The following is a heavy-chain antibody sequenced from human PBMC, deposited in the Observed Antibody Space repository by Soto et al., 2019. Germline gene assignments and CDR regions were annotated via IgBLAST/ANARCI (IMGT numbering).Heavy chain of an antibody. V-gene: IGHV3-33*05. CDR1: GFTFRSYV. D-gene: IGHD3-16*01. Sequence: QVQLVESGGDVVQPGTSLRLSCVGSGFTFRSYVIHWVRQAPGKGLEWVALTSYDGSNNFYGDSVKGRFTISRHNSRNTVELQMDSLRCEDTALYYCARWGTTGGLDVWGQGTLVSVSS. J-gene: IGHJ4*02. CDR2: TSYDGSNN. CDR3: ARWGTTGGLDV.